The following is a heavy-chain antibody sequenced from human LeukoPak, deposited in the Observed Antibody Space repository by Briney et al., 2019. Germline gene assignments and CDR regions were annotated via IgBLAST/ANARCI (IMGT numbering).Heavy chain of an antibody. Sequence: GGSLRLSCAASGFTFGRYSMNWVRQAPGKGLEWVSAISGSGGSTYYADSVKGRFTISRDNSKNTLYLQMNSLRAEDTAVYYCAKPGTTSGNFDYWGQGTLVTVSS. CDR3: AKPGTTSGNFDY. D-gene: IGHD1-1*01. J-gene: IGHJ4*02. V-gene: IGHV3-23*01. CDR1: GFTFGRYS. CDR2: ISGSGGST.